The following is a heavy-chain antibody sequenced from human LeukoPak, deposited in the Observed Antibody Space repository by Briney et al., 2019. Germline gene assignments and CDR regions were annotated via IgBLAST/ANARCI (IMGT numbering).Heavy chain of an antibody. D-gene: IGHD6-13*01. Sequence: VASVKVSCKASGYTFTSYGISWVRQAPGQGLEWMGWISAYNGNTNYAQKFQGRVTITADESTSTAYMELSSLRSEDTAVYYCARGVEKQLGYYYYMDVWGKGTTVTVSS. J-gene: IGHJ6*03. CDR1: GYTFTSYG. CDR2: ISAYNGNT. V-gene: IGHV1-18*01. CDR3: ARGVEKQLGYYYYMDV.